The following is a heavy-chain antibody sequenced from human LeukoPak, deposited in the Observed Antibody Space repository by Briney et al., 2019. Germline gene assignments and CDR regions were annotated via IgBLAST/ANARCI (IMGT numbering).Heavy chain of an antibody. CDR2: IYTSGST. Sequence: PSETLSLTCTVSGGSISSYYWSWIRQPPGKGLEWIGRIYTSGSTNYNPSLKSRVTISVDTSKNQFSLKLSSVTAADTAVYYCATEELAGTTSLDYWGQGTLVTVSS. J-gene: IGHJ4*02. CDR3: ATEELAGTTSLDY. D-gene: IGHD2-2*01. CDR1: GGSISSYY. V-gene: IGHV4-4*08.